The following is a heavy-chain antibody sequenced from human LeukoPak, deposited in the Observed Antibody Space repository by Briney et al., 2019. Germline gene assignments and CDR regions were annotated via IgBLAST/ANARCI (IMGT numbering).Heavy chain of an antibody. CDR3: ARLIRGYSSSWPRWSFDY. J-gene: IGHJ4*02. CDR2: INHSGST. D-gene: IGHD6-13*01. V-gene: IGHV4-34*01. Sequence: SETLSLTCAVYGGSFSGYYWSWIRQPPGKGLEWIGEINHSGSTNYNPSLKSRVTISVDTSKNQFSLKLSSVTAADTAVYYCARLIRGYSSSWPRWSFDYWGRGTLVTVSS. CDR1: GGSFSGYY.